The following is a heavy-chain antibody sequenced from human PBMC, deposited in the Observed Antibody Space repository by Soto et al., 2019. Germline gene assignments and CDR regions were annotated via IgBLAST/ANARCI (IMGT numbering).Heavy chain of an antibody. D-gene: IGHD3-3*01. CDR3: AKDPGFWSGYIYDY. J-gene: IGHJ4*02. V-gene: IGHV3-23*01. CDR1: GFTFSSYA. CDR2: ISGSGGST. Sequence: GGSLRLSCAASGFTFSSYAMSWVRQAPGKGLEWVSAISGSGGSTYYADSVKGRFTISRDNSKNTLYLQMNSLRAEDTAVYYCAKDPGFWSGYIYDYWGQVTLVTVSP.